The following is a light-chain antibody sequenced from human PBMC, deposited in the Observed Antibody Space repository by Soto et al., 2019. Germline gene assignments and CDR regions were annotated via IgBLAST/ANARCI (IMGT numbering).Light chain of an antibody. CDR3: QQHSNWPRT. J-gene: IGKJ5*01. CDR1: QSVSSSY. CDR2: DAV. V-gene: IGKV3D-20*02. Sequence: EIVLTQSLATLSLSPGSRSTRSWVASQSVSSSYLAWYQQKPGLAPRILIYDAVSRATGIPDRFSGSGSGTDFTLTISSLEPEDFAVYYCQQHSNWPRTFGQGTRVENK.